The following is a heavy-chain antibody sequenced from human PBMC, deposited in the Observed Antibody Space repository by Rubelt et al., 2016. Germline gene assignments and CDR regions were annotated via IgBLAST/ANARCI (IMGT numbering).Heavy chain of an antibody. CDR3: ASYRGSYDALDI. CDR2: FDPEDGET. J-gene: IGHJ3*02. V-gene: IGHV1-24*01. D-gene: IGHD1-26*01. Sequence: QVQLVQSGAEVKKPGASVKVSCKVSGYTLTELSMHWVRQAPGKGLEWMGGFDPEDGETIYAQKFQGRVTMTEETSTDTAYMELSSLRSEDTAVYYCASYRGSYDALDIWGQGTMVTVSS. CDR1: GYTLTELS.